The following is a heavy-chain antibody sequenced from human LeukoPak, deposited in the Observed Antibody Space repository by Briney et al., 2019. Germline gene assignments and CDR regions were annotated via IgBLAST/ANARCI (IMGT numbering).Heavy chain of an antibody. D-gene: IGHD3-3*01. CDR2: INTNTGNP. Sequence: ASVKVSCKASGYTFTSYAMNWVRQAPGQGLEWMGWINTNTGNPTYAQGFTGRFVFSLDTSVSTAYLQISSLKAEDTAVYYCARGSKIFGPDYGMDVWGQGTTVTVSS. CDR3: ARGSKIFGPDYGMDV. J-gene: IGHJ6*02. V-gene: IGHV7-4-1*02. CDR1: GYTFTSYA.